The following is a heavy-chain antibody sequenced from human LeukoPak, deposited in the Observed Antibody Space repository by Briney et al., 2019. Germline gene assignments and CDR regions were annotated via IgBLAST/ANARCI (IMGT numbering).Heavy chain of an antibody. Sequence: SETLSLTCTVSGGSINSYYWSWIRQPPGKGLEWIGEINHSGSTNYNPSLKSRVTISVDTSKNQFSLKLSSVTAADTAAYYCARGRGWDIVVVPAAPGNWFDPWGQGTLVTVSS. CDR1: GGSINSYY. CDR3: ARGRGWDIVVVPAAPGNWFDP. J-gene: IGHJ5*02. D-gene: IGHD2-2*01. CDR2: INHSGST. V-gene: IGHV4-34*01.